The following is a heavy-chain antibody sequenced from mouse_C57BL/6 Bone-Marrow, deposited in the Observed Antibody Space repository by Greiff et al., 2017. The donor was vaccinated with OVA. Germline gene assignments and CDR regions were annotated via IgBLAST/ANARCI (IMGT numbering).Heavy chain of an antibody. CDR2: IYPRSGNT. V-gene: IGHV1-81*01. J-gene: IGHJ3*01. CDR1: GYTFTSYG. D-gene: IGHD2-1*01. CDR3: ARIYYGNYFWAWFAY. Sequence: QVQLQQSGAELARPGASVKLSCKASGYTFTSYGISWVKQRTGQGLEWIGEIYPRSGNTYYNEKFKGKATLTADKSSSTAYMELRSLTSEDSAVYFCARIYYGNYFWAWFAYWGQGTLVTVSA.